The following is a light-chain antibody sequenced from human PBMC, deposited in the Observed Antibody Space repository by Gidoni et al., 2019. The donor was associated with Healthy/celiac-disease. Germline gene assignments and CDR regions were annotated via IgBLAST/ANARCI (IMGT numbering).Light chain of an antibody. CDR2: DAS. Sequence: EIVLTQSPATLSLSPGERATLSCRASQSVSSYLAWYQQKPGQAPRPLIYDASNRATGIPARLSGSGSGTDFTLTISSLEPEDFAVYYCQQRSNWPGTFGQGTKVEIK. V-gene: IGKV3-11*01. CDR1: QSVSSY. J-gene: IGKJ1*01. CDR3: QQRSNWPGT.